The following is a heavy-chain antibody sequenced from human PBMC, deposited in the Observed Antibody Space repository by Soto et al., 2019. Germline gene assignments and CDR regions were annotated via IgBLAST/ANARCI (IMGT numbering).Heavy chain of an antibody. J-gene: IGHJ1*01. Sequence: EVQLVESGGGLVQPGGSLRLSCVVAGLAFSNYWMSLVRQAPGKGLEWVANINQDGSERNYVDSVKGRFTISRDNAKNSLYLQKTSLRADDTAVYYCARPARESNSPGCANWGQGTLVTVSS. CDR3: ARPARESNSPGCAN. D-gene: IGHD2-2*01. CDR2: INQDGSER. CDR1: GLAFSNYW. V-gene: IGHV3-7*01.